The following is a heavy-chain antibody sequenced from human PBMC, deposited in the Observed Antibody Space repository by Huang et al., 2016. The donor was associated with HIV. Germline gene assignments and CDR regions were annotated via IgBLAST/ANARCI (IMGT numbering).Heavy chain of an antibody. CDR1: GGTFGSFD. J-gene: IGHJ3*01. CDR2: SIPIFDTV. D-gene: IGHD6-13*01. Sequence: QVQLVQSGAEVKKPGSSVKVSCKASGGTFGSFDISWVRQAPGQGLEWSGGSIPIFDTVNYAQKVQGRVRITADASTSTAYMELTSLRSEDTAVYYCARDLTGTRAAAAGIRGDAFDVWGQGTLVTVSS. V-gene: IGHV1-69*13. CDR3: ARDLTGTRAAAAGIRGDAFDV.